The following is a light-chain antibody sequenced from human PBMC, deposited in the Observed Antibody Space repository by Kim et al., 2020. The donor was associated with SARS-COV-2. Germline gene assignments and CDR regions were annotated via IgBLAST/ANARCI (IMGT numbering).Light chain of an antibody. V-gene: IGKV2-30*01. CDR3: MQGSHWPPIT. Sequence: DVVMTQSPLSLPVALGQPASISCRSSQSLLYTDGNTYLTWFHQRPGQAPRRLIYKVSNRDSGVPDRISGSGAGTDFTLKISRVEAEDVGVYYCMQGSHWPPITFGQGTRLEIK. J-gene: IGKJ5*01. CDR2: KVS. CDR1: QSLLYTDGNTY.